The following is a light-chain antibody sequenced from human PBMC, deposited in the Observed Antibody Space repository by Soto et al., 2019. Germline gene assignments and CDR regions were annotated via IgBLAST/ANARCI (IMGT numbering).Light chain of an antibody. Sequence: QSALTQPAAVSGSPGQSITISCTGTSSDVGGYNYVSWYQQHPGKAPKLMIYDVSDRPSWVSNRFSASKSGNTASLTISGLQAEDEADYYCCSYTSSSTPWVFGTGTKVTVL. CDR3: CSYTSSSTPWV. V-gene: IGLV2-14*03. CDR2: DVS. CDR1: SSDVGGYNY. J-gene: IGLJ1*01.